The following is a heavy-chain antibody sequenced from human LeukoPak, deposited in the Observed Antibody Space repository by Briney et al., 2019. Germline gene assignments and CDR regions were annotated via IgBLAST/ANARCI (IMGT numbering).Heavy chain of an antibody. V-gene: IGHV1-46*01. CDR1: GYTFTSYY. D-gene: IGHD2-15*01. CDR2: INPSGGST. CDR3: ARGAMVVAATLLGFDY. Sequence: ASVKVSCKASGYTFTSYYMHWVRQAPGQGLEWMGIINPSGGSTSYAQKFQGRVTMTRDMSTSTVYMELSSLRSEDTAVYYCARGAMVVAATLLGFDYWGQGTLVTVSS. J-gene: IGHJ4*02.